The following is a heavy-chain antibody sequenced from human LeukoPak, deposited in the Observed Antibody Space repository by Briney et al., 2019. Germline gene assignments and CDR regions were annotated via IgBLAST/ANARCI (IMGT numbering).Heavy chain of an antibody. CDR3: AKDKRWLQLFTFDC. V-gene: IGHV3-23*01. CDR2: IGGSGDNT. CDR1: GFTFSSYG. J-gene: IGHJ4*02. D-gene: IGHD5-24*01. Sequence: PGGSLRLSCAASGFTFSSYGMHWVRQAPGKGLEWVSTIGGSGDNTYYADSVKGRFTISRGNSKNTLYLQMNSLRAEDTAIYYCAKDKRWLQLFTFDCWGQGTLVTVSS.